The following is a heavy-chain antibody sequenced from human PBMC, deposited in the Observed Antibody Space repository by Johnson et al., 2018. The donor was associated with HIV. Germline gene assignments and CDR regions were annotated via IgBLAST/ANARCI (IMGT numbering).Heavy chain of an antibody. J-gene: IGHJ3*02. V-gene: IGHV3-30*03. CDR1: GFTFSSYG. CDR2: ISYDGSNK. CDR3: AGQEGSGYYGGAFDI. Sequence: QVQLVESGGGVVQPGRSLRLSCAASGFTFSSYGMHWVRQAPGKGLEWVAVISYDGSNKYYADSVKGRFTISKDNAKNSLFLQMNSLRAEDTAVYYCAGQEGSGYYGGAFDIWGPGTMVTVSS. D-gene: IGHD3-22*01.